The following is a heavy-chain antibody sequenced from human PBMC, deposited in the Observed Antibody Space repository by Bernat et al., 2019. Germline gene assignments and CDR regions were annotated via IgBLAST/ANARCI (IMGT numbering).Heavy chain of an antibody. J-gene: IGHJ4*02. V-gene: IGHV3-66*01. CDR1: GFTVSSNY. D-gene: IGHD3-22*01. Sequence: EVQLVESGGGLVQPGGSLRLSCAASGFTVSSNYMSWVRQAPGKGLEWVSVIYSGGSTYSADSVKGRFTISRDNSKNTLYLQMNSLRAEDTAVYYCARDPYDSSGYYGGGDYWGQGTLVTVSS. CDR2: IYSGGST. CDR3: ARDPYDSSGYYGGGDY.